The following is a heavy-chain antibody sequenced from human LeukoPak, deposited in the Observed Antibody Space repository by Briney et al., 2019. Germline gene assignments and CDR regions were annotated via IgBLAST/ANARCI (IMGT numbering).Heavy chain of an antibody. CDR3: AGAMGAAASFDL. J-gene: IGHJ2*01. V-gene: IGHV4-59*08. D-gene: IGHD6-13*01. CDR2: IYYSGST. Sequence: SETLSLTCTVSGGSISSYYWSWIRQPPGKGLEWIGYIYYSGSTNYNPSLKSRVTISVDTSKNQFSLKLSSVTAADTAVYYCAGAMGAAASFDLWGRGTLVTVS. CDR1: GGSISSYY.